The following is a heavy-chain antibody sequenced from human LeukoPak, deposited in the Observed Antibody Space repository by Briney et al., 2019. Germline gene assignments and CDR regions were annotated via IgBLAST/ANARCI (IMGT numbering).Heavy chain of an antibody. Sequence: GGSLRLSCAASGFTFSSYSMNWVRQAPGKGLEWVSSISSSSNYIYYADSVKGRFTISRDNSKNTLYLQMNSLRAEDTAVYYCAREDQKNYYDSSGYFDYWGQGTLVTVSS. CDR1: GFTFSSYS. V-gene: IGHV3-21*01. CDR3: AREDQKNYYDSSGYFDY. J-gene: IGHJ4*02. D-gene: IGHD3-22*01. CDR2: ISSSSNYI.